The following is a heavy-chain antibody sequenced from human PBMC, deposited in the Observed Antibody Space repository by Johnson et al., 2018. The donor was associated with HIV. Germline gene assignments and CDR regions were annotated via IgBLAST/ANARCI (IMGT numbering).Heavy chain of an antibody. Sequence: VQLVESGGGLIQPGGSLRLSCAASGFTVSSNYMTWVRQAPGKGLEWVSVIYSGGSTYYADSVKGRFTISRDNSKNTLYLQMNSRRAEDKAVYYCASKIVVVPGGVGTCDIWGQGTMVTVSS. CDR3: ASKIVVVPGGVGTCDI. V-gene: IGHV3-53*01. D-gene: IGHD3-22*01. J-gene: IGHJ3*02. CDR1: GFTVSSNY. CDR2: IYSGGST.